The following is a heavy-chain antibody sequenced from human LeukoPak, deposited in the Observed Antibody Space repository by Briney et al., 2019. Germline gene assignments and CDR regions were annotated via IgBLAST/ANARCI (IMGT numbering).Heavy chain of an antibody. D-gene: IGHD2-2*02. CDR2: ISGSGGST. CDR1: GFTFSSYD. V-gene: IGHV3-23*01. J-gene: IGHJ4*02. Sequence: PGGSLRLSCAASGFTFSSYDMSWVRQTPGKGLERVSVISGSGGSTFYADSVKGRFTISRDNSENTLSPQMNSLRAEDTAVYYCAKDHGHCGATSCYTYDFWGQGTPVTVSS. CDR3: AKDHGHCGATSCYTYDF.